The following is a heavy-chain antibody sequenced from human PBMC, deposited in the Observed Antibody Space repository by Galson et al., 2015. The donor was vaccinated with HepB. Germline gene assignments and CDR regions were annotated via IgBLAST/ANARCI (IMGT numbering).Heavy chain of an antibody. CDR3: ARGGPYYYGSGTRTFGAFDI. D-gene: IGHD3-10*01. CDR2: INHSGST. V-gene: IGHV4-34*01. Sequence: SETLSLTCAVYGGSFSGYYWSWIRQPPGKGLEWIGEINHSGSTNYNPSLKSRVTISVDTSKNQFSLKLSSVTAADTAVYYCARGGPYYYGSGTRTFGAFDIWGQGTMVTVSS. CDR1: GGSFSGYY. J-gene: IGHJ3*02.